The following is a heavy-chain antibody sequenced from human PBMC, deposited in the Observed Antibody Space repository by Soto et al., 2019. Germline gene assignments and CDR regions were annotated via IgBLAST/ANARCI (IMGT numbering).Heavy chain of an antibody. CDR1: GFTFRNYD. D-gene: IGHD1-26*01. CDR3: AKDQGRIVTATRELDY. Sequence: EVQLVESGGGLVQPGGSLRLSCEASGFTFRNYDMHWVRQGTGKGLEWVSGISAAGDPDYADSVEGRFTISSDDSKNILYLQMDSLRSEYTAVYYCAKDQGRIVTATRELDYWGQGTLVTVSS. CDR2: ISAAGDP. J-gene: IGHJ4*02. V-gene: IGHV3-13*05.